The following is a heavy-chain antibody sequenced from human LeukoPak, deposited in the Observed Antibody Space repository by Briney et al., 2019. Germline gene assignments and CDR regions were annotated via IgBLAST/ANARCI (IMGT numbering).Heavy chain of an antibody. CDR1: GFTFSSYA. CDR2: ISYDGSNK. CDR3: ARVAIYGHHFDY. J-gene: IGHJ4*02. V-gene: IGHV3-30-3*01. Sequence: PGRSLRLSCAASGFTFSSYAMHRVRQAPGKGLEWVAVISYDGSNKYYADSVKGRFTISRDNSKNTLYLQMNSLRAEDTAVYYCARVAIYGHHFDYWGQGTLVTVSS. D-gene: IGHD2-2*02.